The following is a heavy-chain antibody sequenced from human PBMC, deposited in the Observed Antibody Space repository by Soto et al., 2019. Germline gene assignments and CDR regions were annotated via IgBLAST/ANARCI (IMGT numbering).Heavy chain of an antibody. CDR3: ARVTYYYDSSGSWAYDAFDI. V-gene: IGHV3-66*01. CDR2: IYSGGST. Sequence: ETLSLTCTVSGGSISSYYWSWIRQPPGKGLEWIGYIYSGGSTYYPDSVKGRFTISRDNSKNTLYLQMNSLRAEDTAVYYCARVTYYYDSSGSWAYDAFDIWGQGTMVTVSS. J-gene: IGHJ3*02. CDR1: GGSISSYY. D-gene: IGHD3-22*01.